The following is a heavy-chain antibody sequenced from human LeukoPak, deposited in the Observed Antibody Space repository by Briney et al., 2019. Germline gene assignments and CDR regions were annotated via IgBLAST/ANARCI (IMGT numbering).Heavy chain of an antibody. D-gene: IGHD2-21*01. CDR2: IKSKTDGGTT. J-gene: IGHJ4*02. V-gene: IGHV3-15*01. Sequence: ETLSLTCAVYGGSFSGYYWSWVRQAPGKGLEWVGRIKSKTDGGTTDYAAPVKGRFTISRDDSKNTLYLQMNSLKTEDTAVFYCTTVVGGYWGQGTLVTVSS. CDR1: GGSFSGYY. CDR3: TTVVGGY.